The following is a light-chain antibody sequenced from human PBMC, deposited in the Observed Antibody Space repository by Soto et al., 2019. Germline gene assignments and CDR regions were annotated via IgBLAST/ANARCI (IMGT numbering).Light chain of an antibody. CDR2: DVI. J-gene: IGLJ1*01. CDR1: RNDVGDYNF. Sequence: QSVLTQPASVSGSPGQSITISCTGTRNDVGDYNFVSWYQQHPGKAPKVMIYDVIKRPSGVSNRFSGSKSGNTASLTISWLQAEDEADYYCSSYTGSSTYVFGTGTKVTVL. CDR3: SSYTGSSTYV. V-gene: IGLV2-14*03.